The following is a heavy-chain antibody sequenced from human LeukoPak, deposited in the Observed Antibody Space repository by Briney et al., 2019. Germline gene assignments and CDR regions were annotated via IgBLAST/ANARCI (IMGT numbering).Heavy chain of an antibody. CDR2: INHDGNEK. CDR1: GFTFSDYW. V-gene: IGHV3-7*01. CDR3: ARSPATGTTDF. Sequence: GGSLRLSCAVSGFTFSDYWMSWVRQPPRKGLEWVANINHDGNEKYYVDSVMGRFTISRDNAKNSLYLQMNSLSVEDTAVYFCARSPATGTTDFWGQGTLVTVSS. D-gene: IGHD1-7*01. J-gene: IGHJ4*02.